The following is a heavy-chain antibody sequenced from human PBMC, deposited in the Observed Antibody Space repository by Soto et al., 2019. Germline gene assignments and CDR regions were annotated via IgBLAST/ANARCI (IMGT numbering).Heavy chain of an antibody. D-gene: IGHD3-3*01. CDR3: ARVPQGYDFWSGYGTPNWFDP. Sequence: QVQLQESGPGLVKPSQTLSLTCTVSGGSISSGGYYWSWIRQHPGKGLEWIGYIYYSGSTYYNPSLKSRVTISVDTSKNQFSLKLSSVTAADTAVYYCARVPQGYDFWSGYGTPNWFDPWGQGTLVTVSS. CDR1: GGSISSGGYY. V-gene: IGHV4-31*03. CDR2: IYYSGST. J-gene: IGHJ5*02.